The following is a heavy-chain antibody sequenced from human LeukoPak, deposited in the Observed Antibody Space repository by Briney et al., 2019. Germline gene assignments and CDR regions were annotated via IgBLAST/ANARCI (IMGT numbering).Heavy chain of an antibody. CDR3: ASGRQPHYLTSYFYYYMEV. D-gene: IGHD3-10*01. V-gene: IGHV3-53*01. Sequence: EGSLRLSCAACGFTITNNYMSWVRQAPGKGLEWVSVIFSGGSIYYADSGKGRFAISRDNCKNKLELQMKNLEADDTAVYYCASGRQPHYLTSYFYYYMEVWGKGTTVTVSS. CDR2: IFSGGSI. J-gene: IGHJ6*03. CDR1: GFTITNNY.